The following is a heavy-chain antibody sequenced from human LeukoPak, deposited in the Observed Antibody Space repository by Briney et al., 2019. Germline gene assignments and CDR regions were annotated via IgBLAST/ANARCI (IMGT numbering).Heavy chain of an antibody. CDR3: ARFTSDIVVVPAAIPKGYYYYYMDV. Sequence: ASVKVSCKACGYTFTSYDINWVRQATGQGLEWMGWMNPNSGNTGYAQKFQGRVTMTRNTSISTAYMELSSLRSEDTAVYYCARFTSDIVVVPAAIPKGYYYYYMDVWGKGTTVTVSS. D-gene: IGHD2-2*02. V-gene: IGHV1-8*01. J-gene: IGHJ6*03. CDR2: MNPNSGNT. CDR1: GYTFTSYD.